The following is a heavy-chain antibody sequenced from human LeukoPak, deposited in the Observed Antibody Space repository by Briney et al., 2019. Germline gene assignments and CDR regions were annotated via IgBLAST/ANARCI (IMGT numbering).Heavy chain of an antibody. J-gene: IGHJ3*02. CDR3: ARAGLLWDAFDI. CDR2: ISGSGGST. D-gene: IGHD2-15*01. V-gene: IGHV3-23*01. Sequence: GGSLRLSCAASGFTFSSYAMSWVRQAPGKGLEWVSAISGSGGSTYYADSVKGRFTISRDNSKNTLYLQMNSLRAEDTAVYYCARAGLLWDAFDIWGQGTMVTVSS. CDR1: GFTFSSYA.